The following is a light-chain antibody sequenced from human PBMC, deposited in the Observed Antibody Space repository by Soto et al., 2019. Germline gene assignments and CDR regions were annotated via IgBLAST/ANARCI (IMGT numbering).Light chain of an antibody. V-gene: IGLV2-11*01. Sequence: QSVLTQPRSVSGSPGQSVTISCTGTSSDVGVYNYVSWYQHYPGKAPKIMIYDVSKRPSGVPDRFSGSKSDNTASLTISGLQAEDEADYYCCSYAGSYTFVFGIGTKGTVL. CDR1: SSDVGVYNY. CDR3: CSYAGSYTFV. CDR2: DVS. J-gene: IGLJ1*01.